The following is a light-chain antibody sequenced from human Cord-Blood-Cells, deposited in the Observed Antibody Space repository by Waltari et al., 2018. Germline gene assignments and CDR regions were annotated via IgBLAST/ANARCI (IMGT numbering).Light chain of an antibody. V-gene: IGLV2-23*01. CDR2: EGS. J-gene: IGLJ3*02. CDR1: SSDVGGYNL. CDR3: CSYAGSSTWV. Sequence: QSALTQPASVSGSPGKAITISCHGTSSDVGGYNLFSWYQQHPGKAPKLMIYEGSKRPSGVSNRFSGSKSGNTASLTISGLQAEDEADYYCCSYAGSSTWVFGGGTKLTVL.